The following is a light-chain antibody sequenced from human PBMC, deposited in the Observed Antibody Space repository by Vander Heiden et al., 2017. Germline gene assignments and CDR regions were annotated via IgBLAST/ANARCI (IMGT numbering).Light chain of an antibody. CDR1: QSVGRY. V-gene: IGKV3-11*01. CDR2: DAS. J-gene: IGKJ4*01. CDR3: QHRTNWLVT. Sequence: ELVLTQSPATLSLSPGPIATPPGRASQSVGRYFAWYQQRPGQSPRLLIYDASNRASGIPARFSASGSGTDFTLTISGLEPEDSAVYYCQHRTNWLVTFGGGTKVEIK.